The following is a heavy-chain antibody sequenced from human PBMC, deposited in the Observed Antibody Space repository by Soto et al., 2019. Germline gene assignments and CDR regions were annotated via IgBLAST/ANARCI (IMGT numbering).Heavy chain of an antibody. V-gene: IGHV4-59*08. J-gene: IGHJ4*02. CDR2: IYYSGST. CDR1: GDSISAYY. CDR3: ARHRRDFDY. Sequence: PSETLSLTCTVSGDSISAYYWSWIRQPPGKGLEWIGYIYYSGSTNYNPSLKSRVTISVDTSKNQFSLKLSSVTAADTAVYYCARHRRDFDYWGQGTLVTVSS.